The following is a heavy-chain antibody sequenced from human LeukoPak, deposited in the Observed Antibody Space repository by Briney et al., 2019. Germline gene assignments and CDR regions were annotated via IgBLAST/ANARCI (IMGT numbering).Heavy chain of an antibody. CDR2: ISGSGGST. J-gene: IGHJ3*02. CDR3: AKCYDFWSGYSDDAFDI. D-gene: IGHD3-3*01. CDR1: GFTFSSYA. Sequence: GGSLRLSCAASGFTFSSYAMSWVRQAPGKGLEWVSAISGSGGSTYYADSVKGRFTISRDNSKNTLYLQMNSLRAEDTAVYYCAKCYDFWSGYSDDAFDIWGQGTMVTVSS. V-gene: IGHV3-23*01.